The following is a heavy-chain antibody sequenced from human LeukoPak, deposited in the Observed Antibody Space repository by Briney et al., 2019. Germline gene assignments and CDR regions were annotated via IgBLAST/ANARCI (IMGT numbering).Heavy chain of an antibody. J-gene: IGHJ4*02. CDR1: GGSISNYY. CDR2: IYHSGST. CDR3: AREGYGSIVGAD. D-gene: IGHD1-26*01. V-gene: IGHV4-59*12. Sequence: SETLSLTCTVSGGSISNYYWSWIRQSPGKRPEWIGSIYHSGSTYYNPSLKSRVTISVDTSKNQFSLKLSSVTAADTAVYYCAREGYGSIVGADWGQGTLVTVSS.